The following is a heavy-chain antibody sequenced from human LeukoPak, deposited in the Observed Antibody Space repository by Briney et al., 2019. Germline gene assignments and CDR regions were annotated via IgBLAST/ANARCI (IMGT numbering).Heavy chain of an antibody. CDR3: ARPAERGYSYGLDF. J-gene: IGHJ3*01. CDR1: GGSIRSYY. Sequence: PSETLSLTCTVSGGSIRSYYWSWIRQPPGKGLEWIGYLSYSGSTNYNPSLKSRVTLSLDTSKNQFSLNLSSVTAADTAVYYCARPAERGYSYGLDFWGPGTMVTVSS. CDR2: LSYSGST. D-gene: IGHD5-18*01. V-gene: IGHV4-59*01.